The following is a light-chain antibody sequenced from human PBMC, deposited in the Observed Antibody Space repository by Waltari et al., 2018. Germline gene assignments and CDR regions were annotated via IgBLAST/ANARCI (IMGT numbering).Light chain of an antibody. V-gene: IGLV2-23*01. J-gene: IGLJ2*01. CDR1: SSHVGNFIL. Sequence: QSALTPPASVSGSPGQSITLSCTGTSSHVGNFILVSWYQQHPGKAPKLVIYENSKRPSGVSSRFSGSRSGNAASLTVSGLQAEDEAVYYCCSYAGTTLFGGGTKLTVL. CDR2: ENS. CDR3: CSYAGTTL.